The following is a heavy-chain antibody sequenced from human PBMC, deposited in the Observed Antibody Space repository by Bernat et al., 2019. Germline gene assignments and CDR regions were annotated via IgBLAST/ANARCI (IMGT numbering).Heavy chain of an antibody. J-gene: IGHJ6*02. V-gene: IGHV4-34*01. CDR2: INHSGST. D-gene: IGHD5-24*01. CDR3: ARDQGDGYNYGYYYGMDV. Sequence: QVQLQQWGAGLLKPSETLSLTCAVYGGSFSGYYWSWIRQPPGKGLEWIGEINHSGSTNYNPSLKSRVTISVDTSKNHFSLKLISVTAADTAVYYCARDQGDGYNYGYYYGMDVWGQGTTVTVSS. CDR1: GGSFSGYY.